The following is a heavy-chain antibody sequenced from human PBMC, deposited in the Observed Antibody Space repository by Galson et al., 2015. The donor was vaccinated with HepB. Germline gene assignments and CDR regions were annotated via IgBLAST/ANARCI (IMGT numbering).Heavy chain of an antibody. V-gene: IGHV1-3*01. Sequence: SVKVSCTASGYTFTNYPIHWVRQAPGQGLEWMAWINADNGNTKYLQKLQGRVTITRDTSASTAYMEVSSLTSEDTAIYYCARWRFGEFDYYFDYWGQGTLVTVSS. CDR2: INADNGNT. CDR3: ARWRFGEFDYYFDY. CDR1: GYTFTNYP. J-gene: IGHJ4*02. D-gene: IGHD3-10*01.